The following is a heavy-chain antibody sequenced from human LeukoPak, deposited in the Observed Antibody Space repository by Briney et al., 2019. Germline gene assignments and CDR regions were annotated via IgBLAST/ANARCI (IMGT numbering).Heavy chain of an antibody. CDR3: ARTIVGAAFDY. CDR1: GISFSTYA. D-gene: IGHD1-26*01. J-gene: IGHJ4*02. CDR2: ISGTGDST. Sequence: GGSLRLSCAASGISFSTYAMSWVRQAPGKGLEWVSTISGTGDSTCYADSVKGRFTISRDNAKNTLYLQMTSLRAEDTAVYYCARTIVGAAFDYWGQGTLVTVSS. V-gene: IGHV3-23*01.